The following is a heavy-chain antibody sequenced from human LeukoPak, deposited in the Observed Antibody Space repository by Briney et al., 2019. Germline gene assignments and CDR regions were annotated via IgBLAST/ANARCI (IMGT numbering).Heavy chain of an antibody. CDR3: TYASG. J-gene: IGHJ4*02. V-gene: IGHV3-30*02. Sequence: GGSLRLPCAASGFTFSNYGMHWVRQAPGKGLEWVALIRYDGSNKYYADSVKGRFTISRDNSKNTLYLQMNSLRDEDTAVYYCTYASGWGQGTLVTVSS. CDR1: GFTFSNYG. CDR2: IRYDGSNK.